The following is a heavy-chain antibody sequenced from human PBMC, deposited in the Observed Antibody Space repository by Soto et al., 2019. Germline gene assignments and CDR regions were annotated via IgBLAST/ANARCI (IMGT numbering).Heavy chain of an antibody. Sequence: GEALKICCKGSEYSFTRYWICWVRYMPEKSLEWMGIIYPGDSDTRYSPSFQGQVTISADKSISTAYLQWSSLKASDTAMYYCASMVADGKDSNDMYVWGQGATVTVS. V-gene: IGHV5-51*01. J-gene: IGHJ6*02. CDR3: ASMVADGKDSNDMYV. CDR2: IYPGDSDT. CDR1: EYSFTRYW. D-gene: IGHD6-13*01.